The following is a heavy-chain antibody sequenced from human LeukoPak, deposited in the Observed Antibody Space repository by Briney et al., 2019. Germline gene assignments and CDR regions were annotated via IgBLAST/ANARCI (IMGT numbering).Heavy chain of an antibody. V-gene: IGHV4-30-4*08. Sequence: SETLSLTCTVSGGSISSSSYYWGWIRQPPGKGLEWIGYIYYSGSTYYNPSLKSRVTISVDTSKNQFSLKLSSVTAADTAVYYCARNVDTAFGIWGQGTMVTVSS. CDR3: ARNVDTAFGI. D-gene: IGHD5-18*01. CDR2: IYYSGST. J-gene: IGHJ3*02. CDR1: GGSISSSSYY.